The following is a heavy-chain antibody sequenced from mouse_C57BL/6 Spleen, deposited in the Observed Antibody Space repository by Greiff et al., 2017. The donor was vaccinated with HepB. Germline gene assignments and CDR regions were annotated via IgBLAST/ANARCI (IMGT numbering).Heavy chain of an antibody. J-gene: IGHJ3*01. V-gene: IGHV5-17*01. Sequence: EVNVVESGGGLVKPGGSLKLSCAASGFTFSSYAMSWVRQTPEKGLEWVAYISSGSSTIYYADTVKGRFTISRDNAKNTLFLQMTSLRSEDTAMYYCAKTRRFAYWGQGTLVTVSA. D-gene: IGHD1-3*01. CDR3: AKTRRFAY. CDR2: ISSGSSTI. CDR1: GFTFSSYA.